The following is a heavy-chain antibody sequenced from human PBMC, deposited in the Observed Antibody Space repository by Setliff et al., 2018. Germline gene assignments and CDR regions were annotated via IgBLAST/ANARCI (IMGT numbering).Heavy chain of an antibody. Sequence: GESLKISCKGSGYTFTNYWIGWVRQMPGKGLEWMGIIYPGDSDTRYSPSFQGQVTISADKSISIAYLQWSSLKASDTAMYYCARQAISGSDAFDIWGQGTLVTVS. CDR1: GYTFTNYW. CDR3: ARQAISGSDAFDI. D-gene: IGHD3-3*01. V-gene: IGHV5-51*01. J-gene: IGHJ3*02. CDR2: IYPGDSDT.